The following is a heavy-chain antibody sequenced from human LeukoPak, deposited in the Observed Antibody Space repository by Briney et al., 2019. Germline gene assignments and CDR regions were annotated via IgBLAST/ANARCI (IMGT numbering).Heavy chain of an antibody. D-gene: IGHD3-10*01. V-gene: IGHV3-33*01. Sequence: GRSLRLSCAASGFTFSSYGMHWVRQAPGKGLEWVAVIWYDGSNKYYADSVKGRLTISRDNSKNTLYLQMNSLRAEDTAVYYCARDQENYYGSGSYYSYYYYGMDVWGQGTTVTVSS. CDR3: ARDQENYYGSGSYYSYYYYGMDV. CDR1: GFTFSSYG. J-gene: IGHJ6*02. CDR2: IWYDGSNK.